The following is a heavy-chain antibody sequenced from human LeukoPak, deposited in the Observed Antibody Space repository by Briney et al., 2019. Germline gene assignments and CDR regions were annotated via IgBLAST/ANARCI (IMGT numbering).Heavy chain of an antibody. V-gene: IGHV4-59*01. D-gene: IGHD5-18*01. Sequence: SETLSLTWSVATGFISRCFWRWVRQAPGRVRGWDGYALYTGSTEYTPDLKSRVTISLDTSNNQFSLRLSSVTAADTAVYYCARDNGYSYGIDYWGQGRLVTVSS. CDR1: TGFISRCF. J-gene: IGHJ4*02. CDR3: ARDNGYSYGIDY. CDR2: ALYTGST.